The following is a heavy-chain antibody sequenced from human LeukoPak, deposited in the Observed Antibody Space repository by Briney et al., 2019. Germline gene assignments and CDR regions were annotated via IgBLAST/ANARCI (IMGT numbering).Heavy chain of an antibody. D-gene: IGHD3-16*01. CDR3: GRAFPPLRVSSAGDF. CDR1: GFTFSDYD. J-gene: IGHJ4*02. CDR2: ISGRSGHM. V-gene: IGHV3-21*01. Sequence: PGESLTLSCSASGFTFSDYDMNWVRQAPGKGLEWVLSISGRSGHMYYGESVKGRFSIYRDNAKNSLYLQMNSLGAEDTAVYYCGRAFPPLRVSSAGDFWGQGTLVTVSS.